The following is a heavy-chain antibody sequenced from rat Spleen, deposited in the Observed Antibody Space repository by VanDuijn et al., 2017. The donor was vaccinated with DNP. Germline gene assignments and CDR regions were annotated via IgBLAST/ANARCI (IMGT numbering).Heavy chain of an antibody. CDR2: ISTAGGST. Sequence: EVQLVESGGGPVQPGRSLKLSCAASGFTFSDYAMAWVRQTPTKGLEWVASISTAGGSTYYRDSVKGRFTISRDNTKSTLYLQMDSLRSEDTATYYCARHRTIMPYYYAMDAWGQGASVTVSS. CDR1: GFTFSDYA. J-gene: IGHJ4*01. V-gene: IGHV5-25*01. D-gene: IGHD1-12*01. CDR3: ARHRTIMPYYYAMDA.